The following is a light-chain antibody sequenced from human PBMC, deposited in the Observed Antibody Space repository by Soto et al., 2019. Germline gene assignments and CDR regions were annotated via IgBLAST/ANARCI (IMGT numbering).Light chain of an antibody. CDR3: QHYNNAPFT. CDR1: QGIRNF. V-gene: IGKV1-27*01. J-gene: IGKJ3*01. CDR2: AAS. Sequence: DIQMTQSPSSLSASVGDRVTITCRASQGIRNFLAWYQQKSGKVPKLLIYAASTLQSGVPSRFSGSSSGTDFTLTISSLQPEDVATYFCQHYNNAPFTFGPGTKVDIK.